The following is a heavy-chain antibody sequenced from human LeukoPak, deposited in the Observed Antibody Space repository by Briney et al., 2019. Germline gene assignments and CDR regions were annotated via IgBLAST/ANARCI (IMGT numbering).Heavy chain of an antibody. V-gene: IGHV3-30-3*01. CDR3: ARDWTGSIDY. D-gene: IGHD3/OR15-3a*01. CDR1: GFTFSSYA. Sequence: GGSLRLSCAASGFTFSSYAMHWVRQAPSKGLEWVAVISYDGSNKYYADSVKGRFTISRDNSKNTLYLQMNSLRAEDTAVYYCARDWTGSIDYWGQGTQVTVSS. J-gene: IGHJ4*02. CDR2: ISYDGSNK.